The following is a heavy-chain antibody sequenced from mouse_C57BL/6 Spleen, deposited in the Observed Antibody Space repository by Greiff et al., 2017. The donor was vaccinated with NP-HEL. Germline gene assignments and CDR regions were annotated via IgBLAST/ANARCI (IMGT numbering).Heavy chain of an antibody. CDR1: GYTFTSYW. V-gene: IGHV1-55*01. J-gene: IGHJ2*01. CDR2: IYPGSGST. D-gene: IGHD1-1*01. Sequence: QVQLQQSGAELVKPGASVKMSCKASGYTFTSYWITWVKQRPGQGLEWIGDIYPGSGSTNYNEKFKSKATLTVDTSSSTAYMQLSSLTSEDSAVYDCARDLYYYGSSYGYFDYWGQGTTLTVSS. CDR3: ARDLYYYGSSYGYFDY.